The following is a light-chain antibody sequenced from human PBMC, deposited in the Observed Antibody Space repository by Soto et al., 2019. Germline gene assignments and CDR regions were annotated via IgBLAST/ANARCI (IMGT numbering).Light chain of an antibody. Sequence: AIPLTQSPSSLSASVGDRVTITCRASQGISSALAWYQQKPGKAPKLLIYDASTLESEVPSRFSGSGSGSDFTLTISSLQSEDFATYYCQQLNSYPLFGPGTKVDLK. J-gene: IGKJ3*01. CDR1: QGISSA. V-gene: IGKV1-13*02. CDR3: QQLNSYPL. CDR2: DAS.